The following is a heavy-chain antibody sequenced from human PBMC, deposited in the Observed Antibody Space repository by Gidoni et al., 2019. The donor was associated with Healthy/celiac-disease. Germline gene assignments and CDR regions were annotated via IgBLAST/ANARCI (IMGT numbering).Heavy chain of an antibody. J-gene: IGHJ5*02. Sequence: QVQLVQSGAEVQKPGYSVKVSCKASGGTFSSYAISWVRQAPGQGLEWMGGTIPMFKTANYAQKFQGIVTITADESTTTAYMELSSLRSEDTAVYYCARAGYCSGGSCLNWFDPWGQGTLVTVSS. CDR1: GGTFSSYA. CDR3: ARAGYCSGGSCLNWFDP. V-gene: IGHV1-69*01. CDR2: TIPMFKTA. D-gene: IGHD2-15*01.